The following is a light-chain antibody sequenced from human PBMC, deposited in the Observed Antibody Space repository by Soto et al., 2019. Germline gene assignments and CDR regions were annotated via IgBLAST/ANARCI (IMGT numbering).Light chain of an antibody. CDR3: QQSYNTPWT. V-gene: IGKV1-39*01. CDR1: QSISSY. CDR2: VAS. Sequence: DIQMTQSPSSLSASVGDRVTITCRASQSISSYLNWYQQKPGKAPKLLISVASILQSGVPSRFSGSGSGTDFSLTISSLQPEDFATYYCQQSYNTPWTFGQGTEVEIK. J-gene: IGKJ1*01.